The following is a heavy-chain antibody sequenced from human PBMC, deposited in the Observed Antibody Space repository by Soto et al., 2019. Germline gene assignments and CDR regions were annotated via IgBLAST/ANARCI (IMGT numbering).Heavy chain of an antibody. V-gene: IGHV3-33*01. CDR1: GFTFSRHG. D-gene: IGHD1-1*01. CDR2: ILNDASGH. CDR3: ARDDEYPDNGFDY. Sequence: QVQLVESGGGVVQPGTSLRLSCATSGFTFSRHGMHWVRQTPGKGLEWLAVILNDASGHWYADSVKGRFTISRDNFENTLYLQMNGLRLEDTGMYYCARDDEYPDNGFDYRGQGTLVTVSS. J-gene: IGHJ4*02.